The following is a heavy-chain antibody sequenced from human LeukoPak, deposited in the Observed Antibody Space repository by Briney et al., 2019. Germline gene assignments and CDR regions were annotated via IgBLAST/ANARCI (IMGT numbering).Heavy chain of an antibody. CDR2: MKEDGSSI. D-gene: IGHD1-1*01. V-gene: IGHV3-7*01. Sequence: PGGSLRLSCAASGFTFGSSWMSWVRQAPGRGLEWVASMKEDGSSINYVDSVKGRFTISRDNARNSLYLQMNSLRAEDTAVYYCARLFRGATTFDYWGQGALVTVSS. CDR3: ARLFRGATTFDY. J-gene: IGHJ4*02. CDR1: GFTFGSSW.